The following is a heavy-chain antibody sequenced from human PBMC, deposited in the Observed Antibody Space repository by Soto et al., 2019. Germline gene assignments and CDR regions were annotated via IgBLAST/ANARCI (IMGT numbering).Heavy chain of an antibody. V-gene: IGHV1-18*01. D-gene: IGHD6-13*01. J-gene: IGHJ5*02. CDR1: GYTFTSYG. CDR3: ARTEGYSTLNWLDP. Sequence: ASVKVSCKASGYTFTSYGISWVRQAPGQGLEWMGWISAYNGNTNYAQKLQGRVTMTTDTSTSTAYMELRSLRSDDPAVYYRARTEGYSTLNWLDPSGQGPLVTVSS. CDR2: ISAYNGNT.